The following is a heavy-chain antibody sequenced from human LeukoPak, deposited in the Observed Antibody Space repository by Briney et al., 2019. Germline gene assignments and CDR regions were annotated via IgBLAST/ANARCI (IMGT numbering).Heavy chain of an antibody. D-gene: IGHD3-9*01. V-gene: IGHV3-23*01. J-gene: IGHJ4*02. CDR3: AKWGDYDVLTGYYVPDY. CDR1: GFTFSNYA. CDR2: ILGSGGST. Sequence: GGSLRLSCAASGFTFSNYAMSWVRQAPGKGLEWVSAILGSGGSTYYADSVKGRLTVSRDNSRSTLYLQMKSLRAEDTALYYCAKWGDYDVLTGYYVPDYWGQGTRVTVSS.